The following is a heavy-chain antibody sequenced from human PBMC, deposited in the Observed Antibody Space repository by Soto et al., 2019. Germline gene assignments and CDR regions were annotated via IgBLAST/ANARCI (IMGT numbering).Heavy chain of an antibody. CDR3: ARHKTSRPLDY. J-gene: IGHJ4*02. V-gene: IGHV4-34*01. Sequence: SETLSLTCAVYGGSFSGYYWTWIRQPPGTGLEWIGEINHSGSTNYNPSLKSRVTISVDTSKNQFSLKLTSVTAADTAVYYCARHKTSRPLDYWGQGPLITVS. CDR2: INHSGST. CDR1: GGSFSGYY.